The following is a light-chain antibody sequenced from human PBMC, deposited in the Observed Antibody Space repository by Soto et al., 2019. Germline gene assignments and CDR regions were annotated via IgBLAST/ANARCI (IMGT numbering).Light chain of an antibody. CDR1: QSVSSY. CDR2: DAS. CDR3: QQYNNWPPWT. V-gene: IGKV3-11*01. Sequence: EIVLTQSPATLSLSPGERATLSCRASQSVSSYLAWYQHKPGQAPRLLIYDASNRATGIPARFSGSGSGTEFTLTISGLQSEDFAVYYCQQYNNWPPWTFGQGTKVDIK. J-gene: IGKJ1*01.